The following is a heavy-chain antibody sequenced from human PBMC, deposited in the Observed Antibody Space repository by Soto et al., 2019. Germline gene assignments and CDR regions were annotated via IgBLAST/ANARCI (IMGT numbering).Heavy chain of an antibody. V-gene: IGHV1-69*06. J-gene: IGHJ4*02. Sequence: SVKVSCKAAGGTFSRHAISWVRQAPGQGLEWMGGIIPFFGTANYAQKFQGRVTVTADKSTSTAYMELSSLRPEDTAVYYCARSTPQSGSYVHIFDYWGQGNLVTVYS. D-gene: IGHD1-1*01. CDR2: IIPFFGTA. CDR1: GGTFSRHA. CDR3: ARSTPQSGSYVHIFDY.